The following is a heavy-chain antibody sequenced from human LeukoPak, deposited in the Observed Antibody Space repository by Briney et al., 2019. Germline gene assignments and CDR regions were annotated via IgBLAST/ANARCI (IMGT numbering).Heavy chain of an antibody. CDR3: ARTGQLLWFGELYYYYGMDV. J-gene: IGHJ6*02. CDR2: ISSSSSTI. CDR1: GFTFSSCS. V-gene: IGHV3-48*02. Sequence: PGGSLRLSCAASGFTFSSCSMNWVRQAPGKGLEWVLYISSSSSTIYYADSVKGRFTISRDNAKNSLYLQMNSLRDEDTAVYYCARTGQLLWFGELYYYYGMDVWGQGTTVTVSS. D-gene: IGHD3-10*01.